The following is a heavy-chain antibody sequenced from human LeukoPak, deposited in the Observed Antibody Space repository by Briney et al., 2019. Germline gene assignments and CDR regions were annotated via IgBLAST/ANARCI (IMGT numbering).Heavy chain of an antibody. CDR1: GYSFTSYW. Sequence: GESLKISCKGSGYSFTSYWIGWVRQMPGKGLEWMGIIYPGHSDTRYSPSFQGQVTISADKSISTAYLQRSSLKASDTAMYYCARRHLPKKTNDYRPYYFDYWGQGTLVTVSS. J-gene: IGHJ4*02. CDR2: IYPGHSDT. CDR3: ARRHLPKKTNDYRPYYFDY. D-gene: IGHD4-11*01. V-gene: IGHV5-51*01.